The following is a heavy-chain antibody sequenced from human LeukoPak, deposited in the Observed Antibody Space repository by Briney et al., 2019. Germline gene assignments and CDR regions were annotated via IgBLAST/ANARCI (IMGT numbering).Heavy chain of an antibody. D-gene: IGHD3-9*01. CDR1: GFTFSSYG. V-gene: IGHV3-30*03. CDR2: ISYDGSNK. Sequence: GGSLRLSCAASGFTFSSYGMHWVRQAPGKGLEWVAVISYDGSNKYYADSVKGRFTISRDNSKNTLYLQMNSLRAEDTAVYYCATGYKYYFDYWGQGTPVTVSS. J-gene: IGHJ4*02. CDR3: ATGYKYYFDY.